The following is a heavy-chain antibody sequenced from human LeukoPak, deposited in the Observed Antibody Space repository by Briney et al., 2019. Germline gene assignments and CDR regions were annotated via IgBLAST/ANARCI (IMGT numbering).Heavy chain of an antibody. Sequence: GGSLRLSCAASGFTVSSNYMSWVRQAPGKGLEWVSVIYSGGSTYYADSVKGRFTISRDNSKNTLYLQMNSLRAEDTAVYYRARDRADPRLDYYYGMDVWGQGTTVTVSS. D-gene: IGHD6-19*01. CDR2: IYSGGST. CDR3: ARDRADPRLDYYYGMDV. CDR1: GFTVSSNY. V-gene: IGHV3-53*01. J-gene: IGHJ6*02.